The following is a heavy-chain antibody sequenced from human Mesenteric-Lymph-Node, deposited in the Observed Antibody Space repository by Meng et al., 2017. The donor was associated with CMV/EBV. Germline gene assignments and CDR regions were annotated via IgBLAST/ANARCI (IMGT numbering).Heavy chain of an antibody. CDR2: INPSGGST. J-gene: IGHJ5*01. Sequence: ASVKVSCKASGYTFTSYYMHWVRQAPGQGLEWMGIINPSGGSTSYAQKFQGRVTMTTDTSITTAYMELRSPKFDDTAVYFCAKRGYSSSSWFDSWGQGTLVTVSS. CDR1: GYTFTSYY. D-gene: IGHD2-15*01. CDR3: AKRGYSSSSWFDS. V-gene: IGHV1-46*01.